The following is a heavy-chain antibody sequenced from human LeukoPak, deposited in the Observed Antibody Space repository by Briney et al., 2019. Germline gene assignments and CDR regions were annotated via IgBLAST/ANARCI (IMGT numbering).Heavy chain of an antibody. J-gene: IGHJ3*02. CDR1: GGSISSYY. CDR3: ARAYYYYDSSDGAFDI. CDR2: IYYSGST. Sequence: SETLSLTCTVSGGSISSYYWSWIRQPPGKGLEWIGYIYYSGSTDYNPSLKSRVTISVDTSKNQFSLKLSSVTAADTAVYYCARAYYYYDSSDGAFDIWGQGTMVTVSS. D-gene: IGHD3-22*01. V-gene: IGHV4-59*12.